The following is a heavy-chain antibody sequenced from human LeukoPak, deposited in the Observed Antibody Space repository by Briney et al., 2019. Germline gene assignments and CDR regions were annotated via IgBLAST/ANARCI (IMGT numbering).Heavy chain of an antibody. CDR2: TYHHGGS. CDR3: ARDLAGIAVAGTAIY. V-gene: IGHV4-39*07. Sequence: SETLSLTCTVSGGSMSSSSYYWGWIRQSPGRGLEWIGSTYHHGGSDYNPSLKSRATLSVDPSKNQFSLRLSSVTAADTAVYYCARDLAGIAVAGTAIYWGQGTLVTVSS. J-gene: IGHJ4*02. D-gene: IGHD6-19*01. CDR1: GGSMSSSSYY.